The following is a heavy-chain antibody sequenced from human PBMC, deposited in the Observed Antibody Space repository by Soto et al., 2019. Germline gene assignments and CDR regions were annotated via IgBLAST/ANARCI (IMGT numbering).Heavy chain of an antibody. Sequence: GGSLRLSCAASGFTFSSYGVHWVRQAPGKGLEWVAVISYDGSNKYYADSVKGRFTISRDNSKNTLYLQMNSLRAEDTAVYYCAKLVRSGSYFDYWGQGTLVTVSS. D-gene: IGHD1-26*01. J-gene: IGHJ4*02. V-gene: IGHV3-30*18. CDR2: ISYDGSNK. CDR1: GFTFSSYG. CDR3: AKLVRSGSYFDY.